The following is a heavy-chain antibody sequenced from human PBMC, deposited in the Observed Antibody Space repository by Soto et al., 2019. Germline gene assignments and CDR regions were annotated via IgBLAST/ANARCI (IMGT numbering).Heavy chain of an antibody. CDR3: AREASYRQPTPFDY. V-gene: IGHV1-18*01. J-gene: IGHJ4*02. D-gene: IGHD3-16*01. CDR1: GYTFTSYG. Sequence: ASVKVSCKASGYTFTSYGISWVRQAPGQGLEWMGWISAYNGNTNYAQKLQGRVTMTTDTSTSTAYVELRSLRSDDTAVYYCAREASYRQPTPFDYWGQGTLVTVSS. CDR2: ISAYNGNT.